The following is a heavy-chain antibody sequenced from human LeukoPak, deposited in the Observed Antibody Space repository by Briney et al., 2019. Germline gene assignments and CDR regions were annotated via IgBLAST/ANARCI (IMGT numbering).Heavy chain of an antibody. CDR3: ARDTSGSSSSSTFDY. D-gene: IGHD6-6*01. J-gene: IGHJ4*02. CDR1: GFTFSSYS. CDR2: IYSGGST. V-gene: IGHV3-66*01. Sequence: QTGGSLRLSCAASGFTFSSYSMNWVRQAPGKGLEWVSVIYSGGSTYYADSVKGRFTISRDNSKNTLYLQMNSLRAEDTAVYYCARDTSGSSSSSTFDYWGQGTLVTVSS.